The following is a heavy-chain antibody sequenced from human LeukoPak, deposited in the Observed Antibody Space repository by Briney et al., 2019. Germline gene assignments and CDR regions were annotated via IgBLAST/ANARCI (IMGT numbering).Heavy chain of an antibody. D-gene: IGHD5-18*01. Sequence: GASVKVSCKASGYTFTSYYMHWVRQAPGQGLEWMGTINPSGGSTSYAQKFQGRVTMTRDTSTSTVYMELSSLRSEDTAVYYCARSHTAMVLVYWGQGTLVTVSS. CDR2: INPSGGST. J-gene: IGHJ4*02. V-gene: IGHV1-46*01. CDR3: ARSHTAMVLVY. CDR1: GYTFTSYY.